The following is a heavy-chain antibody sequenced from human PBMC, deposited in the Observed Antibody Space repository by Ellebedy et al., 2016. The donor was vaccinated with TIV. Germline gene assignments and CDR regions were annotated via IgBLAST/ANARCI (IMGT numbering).Heavy chain of an antibody. CDR1: GFIFRTYG. CDR3: AKSHDSTGYYSGYFDY. D-gene: IGHD3-22*01. J-gene: IGHJ4*02. CDR2: IRYDGSNE. Sequence: GESLKISCAASGFIFRTYGMHWVRQAPGKGLEWVAFIRYDGSNEYNAVSVKGRFTISRYNSKNTVDLQMNSLRAEDTAVYYCAKSHDSTGYYSGYFDYWGQGTLVTVSS. V-gene: IGHV3-30*02.